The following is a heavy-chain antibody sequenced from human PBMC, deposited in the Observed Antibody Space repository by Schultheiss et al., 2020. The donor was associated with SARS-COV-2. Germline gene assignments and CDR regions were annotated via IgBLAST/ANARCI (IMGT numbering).Heavy chain of an antibody. D-gene: IGHD3-16*01. CDR1: GASMSTHY. CDR3: GRQGGPEQEIDS. V-gene: IGHV4-59*08. CDR2: IYYSGTT. J-gene: IGHJ4*02. Sequence: SETLSLTCTVSGASMSTHYWTWIRQPPGKGLEWIGYIYYSGTTNYNPSLKSRVTISVDRSNSLFSLELDSVTAADTAVYYCGRQGGPEQEIDSWGQGILVTVSS.